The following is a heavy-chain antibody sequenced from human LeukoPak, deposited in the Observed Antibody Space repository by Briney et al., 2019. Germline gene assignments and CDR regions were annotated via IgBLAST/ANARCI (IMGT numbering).Heavy chain of an antibody. CDR2: ISSSSSYI. CDR3: AREIATWSHAFDI. J-gene: IGHJ3*02. CDR1: GFTFSSYS. Sequence: GGSLRLSCAASGFTFSSYSMNWVRQAPGKGLEWVSSISSSSSYIYYADSVKGRFTISRDNAKNSLYLQMNSLRAEDTAVYYCAREIATWSHAFDIWGQGTMVTVSS. D-gene: IGHD2-15*01. V-gene: IGHV3-21*01.